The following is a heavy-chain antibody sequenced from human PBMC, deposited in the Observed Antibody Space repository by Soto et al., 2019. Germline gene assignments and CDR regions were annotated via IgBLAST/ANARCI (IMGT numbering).Heavy chain of an antibody. Sequence: QVQLQESGPGLVKPSETLSLTCTVSGGSISSYYWSWIRQPPGKGLEWIGYIYYSGSTNYNPTLKSRVTISVDTSKNQFSLKLSSVTAADTAVYYCARDPRLFYFYYWGQGSLVTVSS. J-gene: IGHJ4*02. CDR2: IYYSGST. CDR3: ARDPRLFYFYY. D-gene: IGHD2-21*01. V-gene: IGHV4-59*01. CDR1: GGSISSYY.